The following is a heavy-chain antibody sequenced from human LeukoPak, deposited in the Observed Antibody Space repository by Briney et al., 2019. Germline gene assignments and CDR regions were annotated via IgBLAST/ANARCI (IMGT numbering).Heavy chain of an antibody. J-gene: IGHJ4*02. V-gene: IGHV3-15*01. CDR1: GFTFTNAW. D-gene: IGHD4-17*01. CDR3: ATDHGEYALVY. Sequence: GGSLRLSCAASGFTFTNAWMSWVRQAPGKGLEWVGHIKSKVAGGTTDYAAPVKGRFTISRDDSKNTLYLQMNSLKTEDTAVYYCATDHGEYALVYWGQGTLVTVPS. CDR2: IKSKVAGGTT.